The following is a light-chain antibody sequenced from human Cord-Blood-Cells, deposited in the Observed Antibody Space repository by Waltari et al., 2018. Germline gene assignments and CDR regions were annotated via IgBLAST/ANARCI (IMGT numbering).Light chain of an antibody. CDR1: SSDVGGYNY. V-gene: IGLV2-14*03. Sequence: QSALTQPASVSGSPGQSITISCTGTSSDVGGYNYVSSYQQHPGKTPKPMIYDVSNRPSGVSNRFSGSKSGNTASLAISGLQAEDEADYYCSSYTSSSTYVFGTGTKVTVL. CDR3: SSYTSSSTYV. J-gene: IGLJ1*01. CDR2: DVS.